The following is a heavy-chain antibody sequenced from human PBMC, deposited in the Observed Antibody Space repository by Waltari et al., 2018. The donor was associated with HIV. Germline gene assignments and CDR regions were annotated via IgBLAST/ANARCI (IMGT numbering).Heavy chain of an antibody. V-gene: IGHV4-39*01. CDR3: ARHSPTYYYDSSGYSVAFDY. CDR1: GGSISSSSYY. Sequence: QLQLQESGPGLVKPSETLSLTCTVSGGSISSSSYYWGWIRQPPGKGLEWIGSIYYSGSTYYNPSLKSRVTISVDTSKNQFSLKLSSVTAADTAVYYCARHSPTYYYDSSGYSVAFDYWGQGTLVTVSS. D-gene: IGHD3-22*01. CDR2: IYYSGST. J-gene: IGHJ4*02.